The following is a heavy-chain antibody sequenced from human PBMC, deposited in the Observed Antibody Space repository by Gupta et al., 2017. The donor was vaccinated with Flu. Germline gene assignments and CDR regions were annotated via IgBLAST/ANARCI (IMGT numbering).Heavy chain of an antibody. J-gene: IGHJ4*02. D-gene: IGHD4-17*01. CDR1: GGSISSSSHY. CDR3: ARSGDYFDS. Sequence: QLQLQESGPGLVRPSETLSLTCSVSGGSISSSSHYWSWIRHPPGKGLEYIGSVYYVGITYWNPSLESRATILIDTSKSQFSLKLAAVTAADTAIYYCARSGDYFDSWGQGALVTVSS. CDR2: VYYVGIT. V-gene: IGHV4-39*01.